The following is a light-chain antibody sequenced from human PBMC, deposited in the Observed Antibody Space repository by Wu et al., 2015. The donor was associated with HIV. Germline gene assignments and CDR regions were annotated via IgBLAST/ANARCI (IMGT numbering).Light chain of an antibody. J-gene: IGKJ5*01. CDR1: QSVSSGY. CDR2: GVS. Sequence: EIVLTQSPDTLSLSPGERATLSCRASQSVSSGYLAWYQQIPGHTPRLLVYGVSIRPTGIPDRFSGSGSGTDFSLTISRLEPEDFAVYYCQQYGSSPTTFGQGTRLEIK. CDR3: QQYGSSPTT. V-gene: IGKV3-20*01.